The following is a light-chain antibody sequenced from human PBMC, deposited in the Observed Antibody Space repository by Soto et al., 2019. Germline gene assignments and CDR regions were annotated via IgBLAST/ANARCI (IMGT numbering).Light chain of an antibody. CDR2: DVS. CDR1: QYVAKDY. V-gene: IGKV3-20*01. J-gene: IGKJ4*01. CDR3: HQYAYSPLT. Sequence: EVVLTQSPGTLSLSPGERATLSCRARQYVAKDYLAWYQQKPGQTPRLLIYDVSRRATGIPDRFSGSGSGTDFTLTISILEPEDFAVFYCHQYAYSPLTFGGGTRVEIK.